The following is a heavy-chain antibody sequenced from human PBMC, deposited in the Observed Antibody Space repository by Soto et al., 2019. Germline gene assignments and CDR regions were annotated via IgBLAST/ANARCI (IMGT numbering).Heavy chain of an antibody. V-gene: IGHV4-31*03. CDR2: IYYSGST. D-gene: IGHD6-13*01. CDR3: ALGYSSSWNDAFDI. Sequence: QVQLRESGPGLVKPSQTLCLTCTVSGGSISSGGYYWSWIRQHPGKGLEWIGYIYYSGSTYYNPSLKSRVTISVDTSKNQFSLKLSSVTAADTAVYYCALGYSSSWNDAFDIWGQGTMVTVSS. J-gene: IGHJ3*02. CDR1: GGSISSGGYY.